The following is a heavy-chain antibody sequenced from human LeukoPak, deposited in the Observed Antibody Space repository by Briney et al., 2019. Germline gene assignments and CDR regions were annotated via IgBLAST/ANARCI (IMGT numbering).Heavy chain of an antibody. CDR1: GFTFSSYG. CDR2: IWYDGSNK. Sequence: SGGSLRLSCAASGFTFSSYGMHWVRQAPGKGLEWVAVIWYDGSNKYYADSVKGRFTISRDNSKNTLCLQMNSLRAEDTAVYYCARDFSYYDILTGYSGGYYYGMDVWGQGTTVTVSS. CDR3: ARDFSYYDILTGYSGGYYYGMDV. V-gene: IGHV3-33*01. J-gene: IGHJ6*02. D-gene: IGHD3-9*01.